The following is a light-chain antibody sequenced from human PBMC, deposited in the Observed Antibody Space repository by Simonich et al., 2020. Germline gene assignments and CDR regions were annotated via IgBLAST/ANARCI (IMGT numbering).Light chain of an antibody. CDR1: NIGSKS. J-gene: IGLJ2*01. V-gene: IGLV3-21*03. CDR3: QVWDSSSDVV. CDR2: DNS. Sequence: YVLTQPPSVSVAPGKTARITCGGNNIGSKSVHWYQQKPGQAPVLAVYDNSDRPSGIPGRFSGSNSGNTATLTISRVEAGDEADYYCQVWDSSSDVVFGGGTKLTVL.